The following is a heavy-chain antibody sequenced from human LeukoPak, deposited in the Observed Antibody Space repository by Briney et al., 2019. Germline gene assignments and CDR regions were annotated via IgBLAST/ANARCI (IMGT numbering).Heavy chain of an antibody. CDR1: GFTFSSYS. CDR2: ISSSSSYI. CDR3: ARDCCSGGSCYSCLDY. V-gene: IGHV3-21*01. J-gene: IGHJ4*02. D-gene: IGHD2-15*01. Sequence: GRSLTLSCAPSGFTFSSYSMNWVRQAPGKGLEWVSSISSSSSYIYYADSVKGRFTISRDNAKNSLYLQMNSLRAEDTAVYYCARDCCSGGSCYSCLDYWGQGTLVTVSS.